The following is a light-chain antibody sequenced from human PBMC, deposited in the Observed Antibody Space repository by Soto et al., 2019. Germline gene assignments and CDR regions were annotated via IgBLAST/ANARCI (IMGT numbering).Light chain of an antibody. CDR2: AVS. CDR3: CSYTATNTLV. CDR1: SNDVGGYNY. V-gene: IGLV2-14*01. J-gene: IGLJ3*02. Sequence: QSALTQPASVSGSPGQSIAISCTGTSNDVGGYNYVSWYQQHPGKAPKVIIFAVSNRPSGVSDRFSGSKASNTASLTISGLQAEDEADYYCCSYTATNTLVFGGGTKVTVL.